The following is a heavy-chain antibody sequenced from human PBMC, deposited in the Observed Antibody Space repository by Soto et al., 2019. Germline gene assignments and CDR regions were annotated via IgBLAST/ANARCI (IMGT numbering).Heavy chain of an antibody. CDR3: TRDGDFYGFDV. Sequence: GGSLRLSCTFSGFTSDDFALTWVRQAPGKGLEWLGLVRSKTYDGAAEYAASVKGRFTISRDESTSTAFLQMNRLRTEDTAVYYCTRDGDFYGFDVWGQGTTVTVSS. V-gene: IGHV3-49*04. J-gene: IGHJ6*02. CDR1: GFTSDDFA. D-gene: IGHD3-3*01. CDR2: VRSKTYDGAA.